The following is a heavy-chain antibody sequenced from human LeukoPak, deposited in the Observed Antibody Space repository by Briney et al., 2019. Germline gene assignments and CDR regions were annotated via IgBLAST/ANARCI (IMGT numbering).Heavy chain of an antibody. V-gene: IGHV3-23*01. Sequence: GGSLRLSCAASGFTFSSYAMSWVRQAPGKGLEWVSTICDHNGDTYYADFVKGRLTISRDNSKSTLYLQMNSLRAEDTAVYYCAKEGTTSYYDSPFDYWGQGTLVTVSS. CDR2: ICDHNGDT. CDR1: GFTFSSYA. CDR3: AKEGTTSYYDSPFDY. D-gene: IGHD3-22*01. J-gene: IGHJ4*02.